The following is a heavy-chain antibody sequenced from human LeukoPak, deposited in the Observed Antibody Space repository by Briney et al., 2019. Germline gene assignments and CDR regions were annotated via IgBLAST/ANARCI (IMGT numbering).Heavy chain of an antibody. CDR3: ARGGITLSADS. Sequence: SETLSLTCTVSGGSIRSGGYYWNWIRQPAGKGLEWIGSIYASGTTNYNPSLKSLVTISVDTSKNQFSLKLTSVTAADTSVYYCARGGITLSADSWGQGTLVTVSS. CDR1: GGSIRSGGYY. J-gene: IGHJ4*02. V-gene: IGHV4-61*02. D-gene: IGHD3-10*02. CDR2: IYASGTT.